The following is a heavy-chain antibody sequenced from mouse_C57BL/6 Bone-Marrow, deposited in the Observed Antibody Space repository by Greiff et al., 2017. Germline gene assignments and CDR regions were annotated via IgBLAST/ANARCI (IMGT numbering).Heavy chain of an antibody. J-gene: IGHJ4*01. CDR3: AREGYGYDGVYAMDY. Sequence: QVQLQQPGAELVRPGTSVKLSCKASGYTFTSYWMHWVKQRPGQGLEWIGVIDPSDSYTNYNQKFKGKATLTVDTSSSTAYMQLSSLTAEDSAVYDGAREGYGYDGVYAMDYWGQGTSVTVSS. CDR1: GYTFTSYW. CDR2: IDPSDSYT. V-gene: IGHV1-59*01. D-gene: IGHD2-2*01.